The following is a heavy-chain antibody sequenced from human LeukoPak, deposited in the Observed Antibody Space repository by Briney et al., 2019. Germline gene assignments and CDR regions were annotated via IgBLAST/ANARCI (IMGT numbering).Heavy chain of an antibody. D-gene: IGHD3-10*01. CDR3: ARGPLPGITMVRGVKRRYFDY. CDR1: GGSFSGYY. J-gene: IGHJ4*02. CDR2: INHSGST. Sequence: SETLSLTCAVYGGSFSGYYWSWIRQPPGKGLEWIGEINHSGSTNYNPSLKSRVTISVDTSKNQFSLKLSSVTAADTAVYYCARGPLPGITMVRGVKRRYFDYWGQGTLVTVSS. V-gene: IGHV4-34*01.